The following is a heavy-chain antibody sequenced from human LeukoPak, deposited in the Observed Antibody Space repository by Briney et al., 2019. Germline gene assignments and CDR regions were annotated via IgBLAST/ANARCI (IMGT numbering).Heavy chain of an antibody. CDR2: ISAYNGNT. Sequence: ASVKVSCKASGYTFTSYGISWVRQAPGRGLEWMGWISAYNGNTKYVQKFQGRVTMTIDTSTTTASMELRSLTSDDTAVYYCARVRDYYDSSDYSDYWGQGTLVTVSS. D-gene: IGHD3-22*01. J-gene: IGHJ4*02. V-gene: IGHV1-18*01. CDR3: ARVRDYYDSSDYSDY. CDR1: GYTFTSYG.